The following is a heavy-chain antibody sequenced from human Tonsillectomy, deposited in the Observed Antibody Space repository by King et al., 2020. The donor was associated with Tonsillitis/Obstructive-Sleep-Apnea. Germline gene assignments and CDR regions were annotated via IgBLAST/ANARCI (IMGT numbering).Heavy chain of an antibody. J-gene: IGHJ3*02. D-gene: IGHD3-3*01. CDR2: INTHTGNP. CDR3: AREGRSQTYYDFWSGSPDAFDI. V-gene: IGHV7-4-1*02. Sequence: EQLVQSGSELKKPGASVKVSCKASEFTFTSYAMNWVRQAPGQGLEWMGWINTHTGNPTYAQGFTGRFVFSLDISVSTAYLQINSLKAEDTAVYYCAREGRSQTYYDFWSGSPDAFDIWGQGTMVTVSS. CDR1: EFTFTSYA.